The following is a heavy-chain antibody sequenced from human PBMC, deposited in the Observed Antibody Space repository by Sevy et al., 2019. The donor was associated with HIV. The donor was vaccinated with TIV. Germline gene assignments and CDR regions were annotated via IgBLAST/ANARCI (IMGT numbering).Heavy chain of an antibody. Sequence: GGSLRLSCTASGFTFSSYTINWVRQAPGKGLEWVSSISSDSGYIYNEDSVKGRFTISSDNAKNSQYLQMNSLRTEDTDVYYCARVPIIAADGMYYFDYWGQGTLVTVSS. V-gene: IGHV3-21*01. J-gene: IGHJ4*02. CDR1: GFTFSSYT. D-gene: IGHD6-13*01. CDR3: ARVPIIAADGMYYFDY. CDR2: ISSDSGYI.